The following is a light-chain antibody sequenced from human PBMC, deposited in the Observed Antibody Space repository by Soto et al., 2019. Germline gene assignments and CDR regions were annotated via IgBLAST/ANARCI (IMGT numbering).Light chain of an antibody. Sequence: ENLLTHSPGTLSLSPGERATLSCRASQSVSSSYLAWYQQKPGQAPRLLIYGASSRATGIPDRFSGSGSGTDFTLTISRLEPEDFAVYYCQQYGSSPPIITFGPGTKVDIK. V-gene: IGKV3-20*01. CDR2: GAS. CDR1: QSVSSSY. CDR3: QQYGSSPPIIT. J-gene: IGKJ3*01.